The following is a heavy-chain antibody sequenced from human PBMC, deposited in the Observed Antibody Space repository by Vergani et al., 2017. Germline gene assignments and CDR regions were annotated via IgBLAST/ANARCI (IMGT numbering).Heavy chain of an antibody. V-gene: IGHV3-30*02. J-gene: IGHJ4*02. D-gene: IGHD2-21*01. Sequence: QVQLVESGGGVVQPGRSLRLSCATSGFTLSNYDMQWIRQGPGKGLEFVAFIQFDGSNQYYADSVKGRFTLSRDFSKNTLYLQMNSLRTDDTATYYCAKHFRGWGIVYWGQGTQVIVSS. CDR1: GFTLSNYD. CDR3: AKHFRGWGIVY. CDR2: IQFDGSNQ.